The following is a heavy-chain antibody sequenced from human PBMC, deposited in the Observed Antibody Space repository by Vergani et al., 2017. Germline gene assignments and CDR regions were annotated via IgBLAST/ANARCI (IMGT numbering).Heavy chain of an antibody. CDR1: GFTFSSYW. CDR3: ARDLQERSYYYYYYMDV. J-gene: IGHJ6*03. V-gene: IGHV3-7*01. Sequence: VQLVESGGGVVQPGRSLRLSCAASGFTFSSYWMSWVRQAPGKGLEWVANIKQDGSEKYYVDSVKGRFTISRDNAKNSLYLQMNSLRAEDTAVYYCARDLQERSYYYYYYMDVWGKGTTVTVSS. D-gene: IGHD5-24*01. CDR2: IKQDGSEK.